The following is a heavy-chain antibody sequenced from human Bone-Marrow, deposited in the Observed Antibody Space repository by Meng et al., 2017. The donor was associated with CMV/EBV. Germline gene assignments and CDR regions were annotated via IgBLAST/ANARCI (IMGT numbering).Heavy chain of an antibody. CDR3: AKTSGSWV. V-gene: IGHV3-23*01. Sequence: GESLKISCAVSGFIFGHFDMSWVRQAPGRGLERVSGISGSGVNTYYADSVKGRFIISRDNSKNTLYLQMNSLRAEDTGVYYCAKTSGSWVWGQGTTVTVSS. D-gene: IGHD6-13*01. CDR1: GFIFGHFD. J-gene: IGHJ6*02. CDR2: ISGSGVNT.